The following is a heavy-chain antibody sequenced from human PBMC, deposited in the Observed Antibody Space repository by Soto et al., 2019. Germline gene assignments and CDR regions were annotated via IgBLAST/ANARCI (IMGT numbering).Heavy chain of an antibody. CDR2: ISYDGSNK. J-gene: IGHJ1*01. Sequence: QVQLVESGGGVVQPGRSLRLSCAASGFTFSSYGMHWVRQAPGKGLEWVAVISYDGSNKYYADSVKGRFTISRDNSKNTLYLQMNSLRAEDTAVYYCAKDGCEMYRSGWCECFQHWGQGTLVTVSS. CDR1: GFTFSSYG. CDR3: AKDGCEMYRSGWCECFQH. D-gene: IGHD6-19*01. V-gene: IGHV3-30*18.